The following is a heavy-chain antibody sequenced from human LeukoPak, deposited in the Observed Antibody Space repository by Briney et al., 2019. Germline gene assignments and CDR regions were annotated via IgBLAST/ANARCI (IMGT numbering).Heavy chain of an antibody. CDR2: INPSGGRT. CDR1: GYTFTSYY. Sequence: ASVKVSCKASGYTFTSYYMHWVRQAPGQGLEWMGLINPSGGRTSYAQKFQGRVTMTRDMSTSTVYMELSSLRSEDTAVYYCARGFRERSNYYYYYYMDVWGKGTTVTVSS. J-gene: IGHJ6*03. D-gene: IGHD3-10*01. V-gene: IGHV1-46*01. CDR3: ARGFRERSNYYYYYYMDV.